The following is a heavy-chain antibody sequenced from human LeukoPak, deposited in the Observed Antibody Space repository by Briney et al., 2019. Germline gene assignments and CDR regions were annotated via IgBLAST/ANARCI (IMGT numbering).Heavy chain of an antibody. CDR1: GYTFTSYG. V-gene: IGHV1-69*05. Sequence: SVKVSCKASGYTFTSYGINWVRQAPGQGLEWMGGIIPIFGTANYAQKFQGRVTITTDESTSTAYMELSSLRSEDTAVYYCARAGLVTTVTTSPYYFDYWGQGTLVTVSS. J-gene: IGHJ4*02. D-gene: IGHD4-17*01. CDR2: IIPIFGTA. CDR3: ARAGLVTTVTTSPYYFDY.